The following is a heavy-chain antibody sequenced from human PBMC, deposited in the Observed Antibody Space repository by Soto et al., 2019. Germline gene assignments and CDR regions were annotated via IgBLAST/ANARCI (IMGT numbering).Heavy chain of an antibody. CDR2: IYYSGST. CDR3: ARHFVPYDSSGYYPFDY. V-gene: IGHV4-39*01. D-gene: IGHD3-22*01. CDR1: GGSISSSSYY. Sequence: SETLSLTCTVPGGSISSSSYYWGWIRQPPGKGLEWIGSIYYSGSTYYNPSLKSRVTISVDTSKNQFSLKLSSVTAADTAVYYCARHFVPYDSSGYYPFDYWGQGTLVTVSS. J-gene: IGHJ4*02.